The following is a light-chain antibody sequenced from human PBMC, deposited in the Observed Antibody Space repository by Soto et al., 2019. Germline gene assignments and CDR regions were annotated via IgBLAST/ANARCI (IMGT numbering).Light chain of an antibody. CDR1: QSVLYSSNNKNY. CDR2: WAS. V-gene: IGKV4-1*01. CDR3: QQYYSTPPWP. Sequence: DIVMTQSPDSLAVSLGERATINCKSSQSVLYSSNNKNYLAWYQQKPGQPPKLLIYWASTRESGVPDRFSGSGSGTDFTLTISSLQAEDGAVYYCQQYYSTPPWPFGQGTKVEIK. J-gene: IGKJ1*01.